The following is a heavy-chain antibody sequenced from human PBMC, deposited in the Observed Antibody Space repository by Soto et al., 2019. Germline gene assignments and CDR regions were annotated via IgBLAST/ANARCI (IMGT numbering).Heavy chain of an antibody. CDR3: VRQPGGGAIPGEDY. V-gene: IGHV1-8*01. D-gene: IGHD2-21*01. J-gene: IGHJ4*02. CDR2: MNSDSGDT. Sequence: QVQLVQSGAEVEKPGASVKVSCEASGYPFSDFDINWVRQAGGQGLEWMGWMNSDSGDTTFAQKFQDRITITRYTSISTAYKDRGGLTFDEPAVNFCVRQPGGGAIPGEDYWGQAT. CDR1: GYPFSDFD.